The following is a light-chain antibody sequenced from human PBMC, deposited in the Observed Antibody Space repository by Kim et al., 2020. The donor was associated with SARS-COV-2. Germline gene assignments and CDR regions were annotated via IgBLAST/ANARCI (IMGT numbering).Light chain of an antibody. CDR1: SSGVGGFNY. Sequence: GQSITISCTGASSGVGGFNYVSWYQHHPGKAPQLMIYDVSKRPSGVSNRFSGSKSVNTASLTISGLQAEDGADYYCSSYTSSGTLVFGGGTQLTVL. J-gene: IGLJ2*01. V-gene: IGLV2-14*03. CDR2: DVS. CDR3: SSYTSSGTLV.